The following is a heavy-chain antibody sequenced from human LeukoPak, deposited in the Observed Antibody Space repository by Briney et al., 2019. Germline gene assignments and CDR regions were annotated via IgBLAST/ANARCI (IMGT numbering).Heavy chain of an antibody. CDR2: IGFTSTSM. D-gene: IGHD4-17*01. Sequence: GGSLRLSCVASGFSLSEYSMNWIRQTPGRGLEWVAFIGFTSTSMRYRDSVKGRFTVSRDNDRNSLYLQMNGLRDDDTAMYYCARGQGAVTTVYWGQGTLVSVSS. CDR1: GFSLSEYS. CDR3: ARGQGAVTTVY. V-gene: IGHV3-48*02. J-gene: IGHJ4*02.